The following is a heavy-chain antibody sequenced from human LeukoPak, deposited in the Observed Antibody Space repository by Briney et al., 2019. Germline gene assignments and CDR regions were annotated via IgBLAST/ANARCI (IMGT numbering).Heavy chain of an antibody. CDR1: GFTFSSYA. CDR3: ARGGAYHYDSSGYYDGRPGVRNAFDI. D-gene: IGHD3-22*01. Sequence: GRSLRLSCAASGFTFSSYAMHWVRQAPGKGLEWVAVISCDGSNKYYADSVKGRFTISRDNSKNTLYLQMNSLRAEDTAVYYCARGGAYHYDSSGYYDGRPGVRNAFDIWGQGTMVTVSS. V-gene: IGHV3-30-3*01. CDR2: ISCDGSNK. J-gene: IGHJ3*02.